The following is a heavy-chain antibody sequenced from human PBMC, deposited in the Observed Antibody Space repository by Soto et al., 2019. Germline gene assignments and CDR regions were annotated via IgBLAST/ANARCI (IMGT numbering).Heavy chain of an antibody. V-gene: IGHV4-30-2*02. Sequence: PSETLSLTCAVSGGSISSGGYSWSWIRQPPGKGLEWIGYIYHSGSTYYNPSLKSRVTISVDRSKNQFSLKLSSVTAADTAVYYCASNNYSSSWGYXYYGMDVWGQGTTVTVSS. D-gene: IGHD6-13*01. CDR1: GGSISSGGYS. CDR2: IYHSGST. CDR3: ASNNYSSSWGYXYYGMDV. J-gene: IGHJ6*02.